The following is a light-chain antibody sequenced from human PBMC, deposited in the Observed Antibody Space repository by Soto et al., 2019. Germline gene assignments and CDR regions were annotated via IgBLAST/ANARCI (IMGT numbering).Light chain of an antibody. V-gene: IGKV3-15*01. Sequence: EIVMTQSPATRSVSPGETPTLSCRASQRVGINLAWYQQKPGQAPRLLIYSASTRASGIPDRFSGSGSGTEFTLTISSLQSEDFAVFYCQQYDGWPRTFGQGTKVDIK. CDR1: QRVGIN. J-gene: IGKJ1*01. CDR3: QQYDGWPRT. CDR2: SAS.